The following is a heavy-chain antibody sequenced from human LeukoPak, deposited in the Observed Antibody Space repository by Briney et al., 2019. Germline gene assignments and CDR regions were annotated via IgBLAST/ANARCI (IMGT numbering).Heavy chain of an antibody. J-gene: IGHJ6*02. D-gene: IGHD2-2*01. V-gene: IGHV4-30-4*01. CDR3: ASTYCSSTSCYRDYYYGMDV. CDR2: IYYSGST. CDR1: GGSISSGDYY. Sequence: SETLSLTCTVSGGSISSGDYYWSWIRQPPGKGLEWIVYIYYSGSTYYNPSLKSRVTISVDTSKNQFSLKLSSVTAADTAVYYCASTYCSSTSCYRDYYYGMDVWGQGTTVTVSS.